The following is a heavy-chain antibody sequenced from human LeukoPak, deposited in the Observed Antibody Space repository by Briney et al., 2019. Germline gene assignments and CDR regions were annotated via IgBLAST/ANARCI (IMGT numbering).Heavy chain of an antibody. V-gene: IGHV4-59*01. D-gene: IGHD5-12*01. Sequence: SETLSLTCTLSGGSISTYYWSWIRQPPGKGLEWIGYIYHSGSTNYNPSLKSRVTISVDTSKNQFSLKLSSVTAADTAVYYCARGGGYASPIGYWGQEALVTVSS. CDR1: GGSISTYY. CDR2: IYHSGST. CDR3: ARGGGYASPIGY. J-gene: IGHJ4*02.